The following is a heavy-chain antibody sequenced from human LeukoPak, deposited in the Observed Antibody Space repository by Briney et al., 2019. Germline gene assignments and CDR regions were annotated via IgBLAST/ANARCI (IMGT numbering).Heavy chain of an antibody. Sequence: GESLKISCKGSGYTFTNYCIAWVRQMPGKGLEWMGIIYPGDSDTRYSPSFQGQVTISADKSISAAYLQWSSLKASDTAIYYCARSWVAGYGTVLDYWGQGTLVAVSS. J-gene: IGHJ4*02. CDR2: IYPGDSDT. CDR1: GYTFTNYC. CDR3: ARSWVAGYGTVLDY. D-gene: IGHD2-15*01. V-gene: IGHV5-51*01.